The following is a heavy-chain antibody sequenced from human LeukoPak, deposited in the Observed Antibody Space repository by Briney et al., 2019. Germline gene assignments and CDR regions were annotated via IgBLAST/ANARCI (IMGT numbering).Heavy chain of an antibody. Sequence: PSETLSLICTVSGGSITGYYWSWIRQPPGKGLEWIDYISYSGSTNYNPSLKSRVTMSVDTSKNQFSLRLSSVTSADTAVYYCARHGRSYSFDSWGQGTLVTVSS. D-gene: IGHD3-10*01. CDR2: ISYSGST. V-gene: IGHV4-59*08. CDR3: ARHGRSYSFDS. CDR1: GGSITGYY. J-gene: IGHJ4*02.